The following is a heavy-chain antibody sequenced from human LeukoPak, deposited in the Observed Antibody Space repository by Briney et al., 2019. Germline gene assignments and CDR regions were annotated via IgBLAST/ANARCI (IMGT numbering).Heavy chain of an antibody. V-gene: IGHV4-34*01. D-gene: IGHD3-22*01. Sequence: SETLSLTCAVYGGSFSGYYWSWIRQPPGKGLEWIGEINHSGSTNYNPSLKSRVTISVDTSKNQFSLKLSSVTAADTAVYYCARDAERLHYYDSSGYHRYWGQGTLVTVSS. CDR2: INHSGST. CDR1: GGSFSGYY. J-gene: IGHJ4*02. CDR3: ARDAERLHYYDSSGYHRY.